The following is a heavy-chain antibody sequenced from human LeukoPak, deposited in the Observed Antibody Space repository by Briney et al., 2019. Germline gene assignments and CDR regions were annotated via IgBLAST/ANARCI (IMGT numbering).Heavy chain of an antibody. J-gene: IGHJ4*02. CDR1: GFTFRDYY. V-gene: IGHV3-7*01. D-gene: IGHD4-23*01. CDR3: ARVFNTVGFDY. Sequence: GGSLRLSCAASGFTFRDYYMSWIRQAPGKGLEWVASIKPDGGEKFYVDSVKGRFTISRDNARNSLDLQMNSLRAEDTAVYYCARVFNTVGFDYWGQGILVTVSS. CDR2: IKPDGGEK.